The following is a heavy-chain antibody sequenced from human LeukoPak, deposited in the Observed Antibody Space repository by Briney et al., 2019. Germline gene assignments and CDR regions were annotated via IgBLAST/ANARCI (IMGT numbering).Heavy chain of an antibody. V-gene: IGHV4-59*01. Sequence: GSLRLSCAASGFTFSSYWMSWIRQPPGKGLEWIGYIYYSGSTNYNPSLKSRVTISVDTSKNQFSLKLSSVTAADTAVYYCARVDILTGYKWFDPWGQGTLVTVSS. CDR3: ARVDILTGYKWFDP. CDR1: GFTFSSYW. J-gene: IGHJ5*02. D-gene: IGHD3-9*01. CDR2: IYYSGST.